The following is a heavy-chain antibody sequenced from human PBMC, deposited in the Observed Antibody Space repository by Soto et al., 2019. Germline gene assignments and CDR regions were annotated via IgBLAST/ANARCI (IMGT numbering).Heavy chain of an antibody. V-gene: IGHV4-59*01. CDR2: IYYSGST. Sequence: TSETLSLTCTISGGSISTYYWSWIRQPPGKGLEWIGYIYYSGSTNYNPSLKSRVTISLDTSKNQFSLKLSSVTAADTAVYYCALTDYSNDGWFDPWGQGTLVTVSS. D-gene: IGHD4-4*01. CDR3: ALTDYSNDGWFDP. CDR1: GGSISTYY. J-gene: IGHJ5*02.